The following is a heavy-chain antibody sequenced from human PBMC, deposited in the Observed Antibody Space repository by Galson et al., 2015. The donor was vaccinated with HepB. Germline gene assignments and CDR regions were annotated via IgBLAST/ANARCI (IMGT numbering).Heavy chain of an antibody. Sequence: VKVSCKASGYTFTSYGISWVRQAPGQGLEWMGWISGHNGNTNYAQKFQGRVIMTTYTSTNTAYMELRSLRSDDTAVYYCTRGAYYESSGYYAPGYWGQGTLVTVSS. D-gene: IGHD3-22*01. CDR2: ISGHNGNT. J-gene: IGHJ4*02. V-gene: IGHV1-18*01. CDR3: TRGAYYESSGYYAPGY. CDR1: GYTFTSYG.